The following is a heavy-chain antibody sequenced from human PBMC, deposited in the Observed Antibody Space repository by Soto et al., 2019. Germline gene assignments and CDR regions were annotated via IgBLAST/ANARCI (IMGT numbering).Heavy chain of an antibody. CDR3: ARDWTGTPRSYWYFDL. CDR2: ISPILGIA. D-gene: IGHD3-10*01. CDR1: GGTFSSYT. V-gene: IGHV1-69*08. Sequence: QVQLVQSGAEVKKPGSSVKVSCKASGGTFSSYTISWVRQAPGQGLEWMGRISPILGIANYAQKFQGRVTMTADKSTSTAYMELSSLRSEDTAGDYCARDWTGTPRSYWYFDLWGRGTLVTVSS. J-gene: IGHJ2*01.